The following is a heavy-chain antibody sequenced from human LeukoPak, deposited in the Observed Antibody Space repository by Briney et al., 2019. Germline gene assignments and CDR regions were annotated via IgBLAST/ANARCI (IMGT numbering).Heavy chain of an antibody. CDR2: ISHSGYT. CDR3: ARHGFYGDSARRKFDP. Sequence: SETLSLTCTVYSGSFSGYYWSWIRQPPGTGLEWIGEISHSGYTNLNPSLKSRLTISLDTSKNHFSLRLTSLTAADTAVYYCARHGFYGDSARRKFDPWGQGTLVTVSS. CDR1: SGSFSGYY. V-gene: IGHV4-34*01. J-gene: IGHJ5*02. D-gene: IGHD4-17*01.